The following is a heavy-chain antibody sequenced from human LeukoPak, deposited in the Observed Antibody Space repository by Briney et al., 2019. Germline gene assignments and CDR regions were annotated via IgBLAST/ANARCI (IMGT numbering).Heavy chain of an antibody. Sequence: GASVKVSCKASAYTFTGYYMHWVRQAPGQGLEWMGWINPNSGGTNYAQKFQGWVTMTRDTSISTAYMELSRLRSDDTAVYYCARALYDSAVYFDYWGQGTLVTVSS. V-gene: IGHV1-2*04. CDR2: INPNSGGT. CDR1: AYTFTGYY. CDR3: ARALYDSAVYFDY. D-gene: IGHD5/OR15-5a*01. J-gene: IGHJ4*02.